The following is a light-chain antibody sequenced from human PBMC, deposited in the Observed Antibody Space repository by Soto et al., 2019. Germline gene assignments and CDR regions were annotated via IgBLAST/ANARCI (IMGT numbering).Light chain of an antibody. J-gene: IGKJ1*01. Sequence: DIQLTQSPCSLSTSLGVIVTIXXXASQSISSYLNWYQHKPGKAPNLLIYAATTLQSGVPSRFSGSGSGTDFTLTISSLQPEDFATYYCQQSYSNPRTFGQGTKVDIK. CDR3: QQSYSNPRT. CDR1: QSISSY. CDR2: AAT. V-gene: IGKV1-39*01.